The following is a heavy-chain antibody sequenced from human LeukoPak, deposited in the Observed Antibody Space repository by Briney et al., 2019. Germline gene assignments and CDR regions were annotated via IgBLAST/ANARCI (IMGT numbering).Heavy chain of an antibody. V-gene: IGHV1-46*01. CDR1: GYTFTSYY. D-gene: IGHD1-26*01. CDR2: INPSGGST. CDR3: ARDLELQDTSEHY. Sequence: ASVKVSCKASGYTFTSYYMHWVRQAPGQGLEWMGIINPSGGSTSYAQKFQGRVTMTRDVSASTVYMELSSLRSEDTAVYYCARDLELQDTSEHYWGQGTLVTVSS. J-gene: IGHJ4*02.